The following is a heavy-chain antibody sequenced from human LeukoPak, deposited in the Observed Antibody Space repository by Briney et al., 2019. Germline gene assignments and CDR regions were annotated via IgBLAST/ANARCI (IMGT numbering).Heavy chain of an antibody. J-gene: IGHJ4*02. CDR3: ARYVGPAAGSDY. V-gene: IGHV1-18*01. D-gene: IGHD6-13*01. Sequence: ASVKASCKASGYTFTSYGISWVRQAPGQGLEWMGWISAYNGNTNYAQTLQGRVTMATDTATSTAYMELRSLRSDDTAVYYCARYVGPAAGSDYWGQGTLVTVSS. CDR1: GYTFTSYG. CDR2: ISAYNGNT.